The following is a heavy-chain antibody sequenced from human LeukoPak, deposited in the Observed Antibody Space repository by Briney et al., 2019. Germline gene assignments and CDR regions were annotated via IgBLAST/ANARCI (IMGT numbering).Heavy chain of an antibody. Sequence: PGGSLRLSCAASGFTFSSYAMSWVRQAPGKGLEWVSAISGSGGSTYYADSVKGRFTISRDNSKNSLYLQMNSLKIEDTAVYYCTKLARAPRDFDYWGQGTLVTVSS. CDR1: GFTFSSYA. CDR2: ISGSGGST. J-gene: IGHJ4*01. CDR3: TKLARAPRDFDY. V-gene: IGHV3-23*01. D-gene: IGHD3-10*01.